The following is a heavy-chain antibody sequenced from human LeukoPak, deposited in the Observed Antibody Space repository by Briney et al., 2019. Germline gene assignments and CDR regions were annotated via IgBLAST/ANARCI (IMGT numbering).Heavy chain of an antibody. D-gene: IGHD5-24*01. J-gene: IGHJ3*02. CDR1: GGSFSGYY. CDR3: ARGRITGHDAFDI. Sequence: PSETLSLTCAAYGGSFSGYYWSWIRQPPGKGLEWIGEINHSGSTNYNPSLKSRVTISVDTSKNQFSLKLSSVTAADTAVYYCARGRITGHDAFDIWGQGTMVTVSS. CDR2: INHSGST. V-gene: IGHV4-34*01.